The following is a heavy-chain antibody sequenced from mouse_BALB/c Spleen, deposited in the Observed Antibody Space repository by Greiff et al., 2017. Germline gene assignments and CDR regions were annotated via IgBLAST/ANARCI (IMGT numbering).Heavy chain of an antibody. CDR2: INPSTGYT. CDR3: ARGGSTMIMFDY. D-gene: IGHD2-4*01. Sequence: QVQLQQSGAELAKPGASVKMSCKASGYTFTSYWMHWVKQRPGQGLEWIGYINPSTGYTQYNQKFKDKATLTADKSSSTAYMQLSSLTSEDSAVYYCARGGSTMIMFDYWGQGTTLTVAS. J-gene: IGHJ2*01. V-gene: IGHV1-7*01. CDR1: GYTFTSYW.